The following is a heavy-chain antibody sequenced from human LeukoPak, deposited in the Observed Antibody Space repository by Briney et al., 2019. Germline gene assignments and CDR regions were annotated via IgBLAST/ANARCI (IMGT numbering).Heavy chain of an antibody. Sequence: GGSLRLSCAASGFTFSSYDMNWVRQAPGRELEWISYISYISDSGTTIYYADSVKGRFTISRDDAKNSVYLQMNSLRAEDTAVYYCARDTPYYDFWSGYHYYFDYWGQGTLVTVSS. D-gene: IGHD3-3*01. CDR2: ISDSGTTI. V-gene: IGHV3-48*03. J-gene: IGHJ4*02. CDR3: ARDTPYYDFWSGYHYYFDY. CDR1: GFTFSSYD.